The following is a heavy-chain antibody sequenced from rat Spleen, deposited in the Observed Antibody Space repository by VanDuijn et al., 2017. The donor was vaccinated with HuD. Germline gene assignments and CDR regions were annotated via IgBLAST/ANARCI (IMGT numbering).Heavy chain of an antibody. J-gene: IGHJ3*01. V-gene: IGHV5-27*01. D-gene: IGHD1-11*01. CDR3: TRDRYGGSAYNWFAY. CDR2: IINTGDST. Sequence: EVQLVESGGGLVQPGRSLKLSCAASGFTFSNYDMAWVRQAPTKGLEWVASIINTGDSTYYPDSVKGRFTISRDNAKSTLYLHMNSLRSEDTATYYCTRDRYGGSAYNWFAYWGQGTLVTVSS. CDR1: GFTFSNYD.